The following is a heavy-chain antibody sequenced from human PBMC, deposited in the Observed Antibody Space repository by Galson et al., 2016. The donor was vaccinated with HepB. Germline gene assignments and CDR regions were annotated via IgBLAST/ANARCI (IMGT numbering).Heavy chain of an antibody. CDR3: AKVATPNRNYENWFDS. V-gene: IGHV3-23*01. D-gene: IGHD4-11*01. CDR2: IINSGGST. Sequence: SLRLSCAASGFTFSSYAMSWVRQAPGKGLGWVSVIINSGGSTYYADAVKGRFTISRDNSKNTLYLQMNSLRAEDTAVYYCAKVATPNRNYENWFDSWGQGTLVTVSS. J-gene: IGHJ5*01. CDR1: GFTFSSYA.